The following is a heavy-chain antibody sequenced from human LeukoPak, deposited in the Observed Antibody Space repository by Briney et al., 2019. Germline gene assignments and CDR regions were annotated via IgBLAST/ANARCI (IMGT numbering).Heavy chain of an antibody. D-gene: IGHD2/OR15-2a*01. CDR2: IFSSSTYI. CDR1: GFAFNTYS. CDR3: ARDFYDGFALDY. Sequence: GESLRLSCAASGFAFNTYSTNWVRQAPGKGLEWVSFIFSSSTYIYYTDSVKGRFTISRDNARNSLYLQMDNLRAEDTGVYYCARDFYDGFALDYWGQGTLVTVSS. V-gene: IGHV3-21*03. J-gene: IGHJ4*02.